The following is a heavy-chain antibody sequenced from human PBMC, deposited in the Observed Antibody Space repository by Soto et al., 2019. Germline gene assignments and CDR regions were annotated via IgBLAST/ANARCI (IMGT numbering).Heavy chain of an antibody. CDR3: VKILQYSYGLPH. CDR2: ISSNGGST. D-gene: IGHD5-18*01. Sequence: GGSLRLCCAASGFTVSSNYMSWVRQAPGKGLEYVSVISSNGGSTYYADSVKGRFTISRDNSKNTLYLQMSSLRAEDTAVYYCVKILQYSYGLPHWGQGTLVTVSS. J-gene: IGHJ4*02. V-gene: IGHV3-64D*06. CDR1: GFTVSSNY.